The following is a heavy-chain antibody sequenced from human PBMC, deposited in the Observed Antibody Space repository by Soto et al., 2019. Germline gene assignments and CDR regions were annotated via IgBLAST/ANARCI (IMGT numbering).Heavy chain of an antibody. CDR1: GFTISMCA. D-gene: IGHD3-16*02. J-gene: IGHJ3*01. V-gene: IGHV3-23*01. Sequence: XGSLLPCFASSGFTISMCAVNWVRQARGRGLECVSYSSDSGDRTYYADSVKCWSTISRDSSKKTVSLQMGSLRGEYKAVVYGAKPRGIIVKPGDAFDAWGQEAKVTIS. CDR2: SSDSGDRT. CDR3: AKPRGIIVKPGDAFDA.